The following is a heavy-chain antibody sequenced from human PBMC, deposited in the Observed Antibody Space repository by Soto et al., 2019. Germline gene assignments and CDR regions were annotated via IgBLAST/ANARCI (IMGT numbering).Heavy chain of an antibody. CDR2: VYSGGAT. Sequence: EVRLVESGGGLVQPGGSLRLSCAAFGFTVSSNYMTWVRLAPGKGLEWVSLVYSGGATHYAASVKGRFTISTHSSQNTLFLQMNSLGTGDTATYYCVRGRYGSEVHWGQGTKVTVSS. V-gene: IGHV3-53*04. CDR3: VRGRYGSEVH. J-gene: IGHJ4*02. D-gene: IGHD3-10*01. CDR1: GFTVSSNY.